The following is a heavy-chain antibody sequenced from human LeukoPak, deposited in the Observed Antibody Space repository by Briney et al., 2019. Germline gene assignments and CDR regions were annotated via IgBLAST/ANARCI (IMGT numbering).Heavy chain of an antibody. V-gene: IGHV4-34*01. Sequence: SETLSLTCTVSGGSISTYYWSWIRQPPGKGLEWIGESNHSGNTNYNPSLKSRVTISVDTSKNQFSLKLSSVTAADTAVYYCARGGPPGYYYDYYMDVWGKGTTVTISS. CDR3: ARGGPPGYYYDYYMDV. CDR2: SNHSGNT. J-gene: IGHJ6*03. CDR1: GGSISTYY.